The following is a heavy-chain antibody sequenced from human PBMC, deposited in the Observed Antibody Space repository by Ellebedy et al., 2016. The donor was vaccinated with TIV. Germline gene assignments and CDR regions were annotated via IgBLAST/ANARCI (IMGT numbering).Heavy chain of an antibody. V-gene: IGHV3-30-3*01. D-gene: IGHD6-13*01. CDR2: ISHDGSNK. CDR1: GFTFSCYS. J-gene: IGHJ4*02. Sequence: GGSLRLXCAASGFTFSCYSMHWVRQAPGKGLEWVAVISHDGSNKYHAESVKGRFTISRDDSKNTLYLQMNTLRTEDTALYFCARGSSSRGYFDSWGQGTLVTVSS. CDR3: ARGSSSRGYFDS.